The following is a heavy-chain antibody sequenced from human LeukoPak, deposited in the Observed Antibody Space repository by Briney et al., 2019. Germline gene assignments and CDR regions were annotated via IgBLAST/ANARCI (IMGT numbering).Heavy chain of an antibody. CDR2: IYYSGST. CDR1: GGSISSSSYY. D-gene: IGHD3-10*01. J-gene: IGHJ4*02. CDR3: AASLWFGIYPDY. V-gene: IGHV4-39*01. Sequence: PSETLSLTCTVSGGSISSSSYYWGWIRQPPGKGLEWIGSIYYSGSTYYNPSLKSRVTISVDTSKNQFSPKLSSVTAADTAVYYCAASLWFGIYPDYWGQGSLVTVSS.